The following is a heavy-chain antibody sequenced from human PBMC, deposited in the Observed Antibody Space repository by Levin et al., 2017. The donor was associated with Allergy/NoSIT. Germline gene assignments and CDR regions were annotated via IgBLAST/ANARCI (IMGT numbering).Heavy chain of an antibody. CDR1: GYTFTSYG. CDR2: ISAYNGNT. V-gene: IGHV1-18*01. D-gene: IGHD6-6*01. Sequence: ASVKVSCKASGYTFTSYGISWVRQAPGQGLEWMGWISAYNGNTNYAQKLQGRVTMTTDTSTSTAYMELRSLRSDDTAVYYCARGEAARPTYYYYGMDVWGQGTTVTVSS. CDR3: ARGEAARPTYYYYGMDV. J-gene: IGHJ6*02.